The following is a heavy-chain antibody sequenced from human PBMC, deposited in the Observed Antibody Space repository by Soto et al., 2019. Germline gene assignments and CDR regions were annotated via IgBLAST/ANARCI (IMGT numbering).Heavy chain of an antibody. J-gene: IGHJ5*02. CDR3: ARGTTGYYLP. V-gene: IGHV4-59*01. CDR1: GGSISSYY. Sequence: QVQLQESGPGLVKPSETLSLTCTVSGGSISSYYWSWIRQPPGKGLEWIGYIYYSGSTNYNPSLKSRVTISVDTSKNQFSLKLSSVTAADTAVYYCARGTTGYYLPWGQGTLVTVSS. CDR2: IYYSGST. D-gene: IGHD3-9*01.